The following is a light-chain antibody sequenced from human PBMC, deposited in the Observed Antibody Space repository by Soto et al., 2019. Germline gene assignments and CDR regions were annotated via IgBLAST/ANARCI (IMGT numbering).Light chain of an antibody. CDR3: QQSHIAPYT. CDR2: GVS. J-gene: IGKJ2*01. V-gene: IGKV1-39*01. CDR1: QSIARF. Sequence: DLPMTQSPSSLSAAVGDRVTITCRASQSIARFLNWYQQKPGEVPKLLIFGVSYLRSGVPSRFSGSGSGTHFALTITSLQPEDFATYFCQQSHIAPYTFGQGTNL.